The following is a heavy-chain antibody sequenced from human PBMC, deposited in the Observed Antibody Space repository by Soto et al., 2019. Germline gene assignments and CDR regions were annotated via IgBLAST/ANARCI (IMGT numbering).Heavy chain of an antibody. J-gene: IGHJ4*02. CDR3: ARTPWDGYTGYYFDY. CDR2: IIPILGIA. V-gene: IGHV1-69*02. D-gene: IGHD5-18*01. CDR1: GGTFSSYT. Sequence: SVKVSCKASGGTFSSYTISWVRQAPGQGLEWMGRIIPILGIANYAQKFQGRVTITADKSTSTAYMELSSLRSEDTAVYSCARTPWDGYTGYYFDYWGQGTLVTVSS.